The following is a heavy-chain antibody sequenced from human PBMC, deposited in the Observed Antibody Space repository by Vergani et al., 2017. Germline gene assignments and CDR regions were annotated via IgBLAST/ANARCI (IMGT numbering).Heavy chain of an antibody. J-gene: IGHJ3*02. CDR1: GGSISSSNW. CDR3: ARGHYDFWSGYSTRLDAFDI. D-gene: IGHD3-3*01. Sequence: QVQLQESGPGLVKPSGTLSLTCAVSGGSISSSNWWSWVRQPPGKGLEWIGEIYHSGSTYYNPSLKSLVTISVDTSKNQFSLKLSSVTAADTAVYYCARGHYDFWSGYSTRLDAFDIWGQGTMVTVSS. V-gene: IGHV4-4*02. CDR2: IYHSGST.